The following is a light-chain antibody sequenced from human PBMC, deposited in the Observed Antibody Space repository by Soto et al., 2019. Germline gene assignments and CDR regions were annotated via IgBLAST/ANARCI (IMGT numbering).Light chain of an antibody. CDR3: QQYETFSGT. Sequence: DIQMTQSPSSLSASVGDRVTITCRASQSISSYLNWYQQKPGKAPKLLIYAASSLPRGVPSRFSGSGSGTKFTLTIASLQPDDFATYYCQQYETFSGTFGPGTKVEI. CDR2: AAS. V-gene: IGKV1-39*01. J-gene: IGKJ1*01. CDR1: QSISSY.